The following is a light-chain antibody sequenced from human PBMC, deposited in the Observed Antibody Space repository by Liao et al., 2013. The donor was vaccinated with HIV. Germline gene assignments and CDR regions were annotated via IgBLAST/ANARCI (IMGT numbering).Light chain of an antibody. Sequence: SYELTQPPSVSVSPGQTASITCSGDELGDKYACWYQQKPGQSPVLVIYQDTKRPSGTPERFSGSNSGNTATLTISGTQAMDEADYYCQVWDRSSDLGVEFGGGTKLTVL. V-gene: IGLV3-1*01. CDR3: QVWDRSSDLGVE. CDR2: QDT. CDR1: ELGDKY. J-gene: IGLJ2*01.